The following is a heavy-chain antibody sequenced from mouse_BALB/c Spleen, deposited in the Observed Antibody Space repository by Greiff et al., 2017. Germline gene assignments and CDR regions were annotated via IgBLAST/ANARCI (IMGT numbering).Heavy chain of an antibody. Sequence: EVQLVESGGGLVKPGGSLKLSCAASGFTFSSYAMSWVRQSPEKRLEWVAEISSGGSYTYYPDTVTGRFTISRDNAKNTLYLEMSSLRSEDTAMYYCARGGGNYVGAMGYWGQGTSVTVSS. CDR2: ISSGGSYT. D-gene: IGHD2-1*01. J-gene: IGHJ4*01. CDR1: GFTFSSYA. CDR3: ARGGGNYVGAMGY. V-gene: IGHV5-9-4*01.